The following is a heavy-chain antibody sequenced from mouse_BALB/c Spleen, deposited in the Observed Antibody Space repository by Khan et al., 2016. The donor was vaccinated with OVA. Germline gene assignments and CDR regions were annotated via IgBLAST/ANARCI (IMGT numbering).Heavy chain of an antibody. Sequence: QVQLKQSGAELVRPGVSVKISCKGSGYTFTDFTIHWVKQSHALSLEWIGVISTYYGDVTYNQKFKGKATMTVDKSSSTTYMELARLTSEDSAIYYGTRGGGGSRFAYWGQGTLVTVSA. V-gene: IGHV1S137*01. CDR3: TRGGGGSRFAY. CDR1: GYTFTDFT. CDR2: ISTYYGDV. J-gene: IGHJ3*01.